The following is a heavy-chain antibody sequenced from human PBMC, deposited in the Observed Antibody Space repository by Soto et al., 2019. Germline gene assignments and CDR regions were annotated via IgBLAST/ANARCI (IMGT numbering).Heavy chain of an antibody. CDR3: ARDPDGGYDYLGIDY. V-gene: IGHV3-48*01. CDR1: GFTFSSYS. CDR2: ISSSSSTI. J-gene: IGHJ4*02. D-gene: IGHD5-12*01. Sequence: PGGSLRLSCAASGFTFSSYSMNWVHQAPGKGLEWVSYISSSSSTIYYADSVKGRFTISRDNAKNSLYLQMNSLRAEDTAVYYCARDPDGGYDYLGIDYWGQGTLVTVSS.